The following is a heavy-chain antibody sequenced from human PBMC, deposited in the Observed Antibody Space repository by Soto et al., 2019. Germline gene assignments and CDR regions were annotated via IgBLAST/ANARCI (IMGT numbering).Heavy chain of an antibody. D-gene: IGHD3-22*01. CDR1: AGSIKTSY. J-gene: IGHJ4*02. CDR3: ARSTPDSDGYFLD. Sequence: QVQLQESGPGLVRPSETLSLTCSVPAGSIKTSYWSWVRQPPGRGLEWIGYVYHTGSTNHNPSLKSRVTLSVDTSNHRFSLRLNSLTAADTAVYYCARSTPDSDGYFLDWGQGALVTVSS. V-gene: IGHV4-59*01. CDR2: VYHTGST.